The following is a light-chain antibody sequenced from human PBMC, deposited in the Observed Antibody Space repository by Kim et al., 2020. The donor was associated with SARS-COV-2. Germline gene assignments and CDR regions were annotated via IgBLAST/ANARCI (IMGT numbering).Light chain of an antibody. CDR2: KAS. CDR3: HPYNRGWT. CDR1: QSVSTW. V-gene: IGKV1-5*03. J-gene: IGKJ1*01. Sequence: DVQMTQSPSTLSASVGDRVTITCRASQSVSTWLAWYQHKPGKAPKLLIYKASNLESGVPSRFSGSGSGTEFTLTISSLQAEDFATYFCHPYNRGWTFGQGTKVDIK.